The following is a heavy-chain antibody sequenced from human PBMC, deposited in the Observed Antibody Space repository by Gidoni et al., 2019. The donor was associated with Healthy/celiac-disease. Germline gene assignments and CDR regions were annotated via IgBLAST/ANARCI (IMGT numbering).Heavy chain of an antibody. CDR1: GFTFSSYG. CDR2: IWYDGSNK. V-gene: IGHV3-33*01. Sequence: QVQLVESGGGVVQPGRSLRLSCAASGFTFSSYGMHWVRQAPGKGLEWVAVIWYDGSNKYYADSVKGRFTISRDNSKNTLYLQMNSLRAEDTAVYYCARESYGGNEGDAFDIWGQGTMVTVSS. D-gene: IGHD2-15*01. J-gene: IGHJ3*02. CDR3: ARESYGGNEGDAFDI.